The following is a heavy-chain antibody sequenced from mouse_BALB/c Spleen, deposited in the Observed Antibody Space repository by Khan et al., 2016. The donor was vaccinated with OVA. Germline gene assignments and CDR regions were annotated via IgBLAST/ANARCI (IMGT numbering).Heavy chain of an antibody. Sequence: QIQLVQSGPGLVAPSQTLSITCTVSGYSLTSDCVCYVLQHFGRGQLGWRVIWAGGSTNYNSTLMSRLSINKDNYKSQVFLKMNSLQTDDTAMYYCARLEDIWGQGTTLTVSS. CDR2: IWAGGST. J-gene: IGHJ2*01. CDR3: ARLEDI. D-gene: IGHD1-3*01. V-gene: IGHV2-9*02. CDR1: GYSLTSDC.